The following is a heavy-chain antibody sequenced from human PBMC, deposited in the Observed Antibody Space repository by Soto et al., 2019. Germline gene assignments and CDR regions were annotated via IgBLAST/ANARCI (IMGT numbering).Heavy chain of an antibody. CDR2: IYYSGST. CDR3: ARGGDSSGYFYGWFDP. D-gene: IGHD3-22*01. Sequence: TLSLTCTVSGGSISSGGYYWSWIRQHPGKGLEWIWYIYYSGSTYYNPSLKSRVTISVDTSKNQFSLKLSSVTAADTAVYYCARGGDSSGYFYGWFDPWGQGTLVTVSS. V-gene: IGHV4-31*03. CDR1: GGSISSGGYY. J-gene: IGHJ5*02.